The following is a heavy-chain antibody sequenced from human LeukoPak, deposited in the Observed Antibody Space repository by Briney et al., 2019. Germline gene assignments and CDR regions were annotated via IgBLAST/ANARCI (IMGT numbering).Heavy chain of an antibody. CDR3: ARESLPYCSSTSCLGWFDP. CDR2: IWYDGSNK. CDR1: GFTFSVYA. V-gene: IGHV3-33*08. J-gene: IGHJ5*02. Sequence: GGSLRLSCAASGFTFSVYAMHWVRQAPGKGLEWVAVIWYDGSNKYYADSVKGRFTISRDNSKHTLYLQMNSLRAEDTAVYYCARESLPYCSSTSCLGWFDPWGQGTLVTVSS. D-gene: IGHD2-2*01.